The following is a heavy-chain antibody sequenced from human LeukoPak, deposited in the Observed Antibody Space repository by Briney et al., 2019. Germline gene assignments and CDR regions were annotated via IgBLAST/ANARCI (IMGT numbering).Heavy chain of an antibody. CDR2: IKQDGSEK. V-gene: IGHV3-7*01. D-gene: IGHD3-10*01. J-gene: IGHJ4*02. CDR3: ARDSYSVRGVRSFDY. CDR1: GLTFSSYW. Sequence: GGSLRLSCAASGLTFSSYWMSWVRQAPGKGLEWVANIKQDGSEKYYVDSVKGRFTISRDNAKNSLYLQMNSLRAEDTAVYYCARDSYSVRGVRSFDYWGQGTLVTVSS.